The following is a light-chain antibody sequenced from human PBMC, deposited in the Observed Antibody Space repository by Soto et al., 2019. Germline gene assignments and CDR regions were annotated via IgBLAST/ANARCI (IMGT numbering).Light chain of an antibody. V-gene: IGKV3-11*01. Sequence: EIVLTQSPGTLSLSPGERATLSCRASKSVDFHLAWYQQKPGQAPRLLIYDASVRATGTPARFSGSGSGTAFTLTISSLEPEDFALYYCQQRSTWPTFGQGTRLEIK. CDR2: DAS. J-gene: IGKJ5*01. CDR3: QQRSTWPT. CDR1: KSVDFH.